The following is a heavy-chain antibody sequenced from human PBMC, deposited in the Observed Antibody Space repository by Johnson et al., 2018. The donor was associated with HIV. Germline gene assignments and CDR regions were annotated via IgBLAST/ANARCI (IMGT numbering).Heavy chain of an antibody. CDR3: ASGGPLSGSDECCFDV. CDR1: GFTLSNYG. CDR2: IWHDGSNK. D-gene: IGHD1-26*01. V-gene: IGHV3-33*01. J-gene: IGHJ3*01. Sequence: QVQLVESGGGVVQPGRSLRLSCAASGFTLSNYGMHWVRQAPGKGLEWVAVIWHDGSNKYYADSVKGRFTISRDNSKNTLYLQMNSLRVEDTALYYCASGGPLSGSDECCFDVWGQGTMVTVSS.